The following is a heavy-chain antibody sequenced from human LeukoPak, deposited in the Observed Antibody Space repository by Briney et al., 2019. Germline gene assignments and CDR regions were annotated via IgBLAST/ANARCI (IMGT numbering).Heavy chain of an antibody. Sequence: GGSLRLSCAASGFTFSSYSMNWVRQAPGKGLEWVSYICSSSSTIYYADSVKGRFTISRDNAKNSLYLQMNSLRAEDTAVYYCARGEVLWFGELESPIQGPLDYWGQGTLVTVSS. CDR3: ARGEVLWFGELESPIQGPLDY. CDR1: GFTFSSYS. CDR2: ICSSSSTI. D-gene: IGHD3-10*01. V-gene: IGHV3-48*01. J-gene: IGHJ4*02.